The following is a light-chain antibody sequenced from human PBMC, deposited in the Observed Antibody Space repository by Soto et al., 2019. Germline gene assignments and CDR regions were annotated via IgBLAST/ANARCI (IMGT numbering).Light chain of an antibody. V-gene: IGKV1-6*01. CDR3: LQDHGFPLT. CDR1: QAIRED. Sequence: AIQMTQSPSSLSASVGDRVTITCRATQAIREDLGWYQQKPGKAPKLLIYAASSLQSEVPSRFSGSGSGTEFTLTISSLQPEDFATYFCLQDHGFPLTFGGGTKVEIK. CDR2: AAS. J-gene: IGKJ4*01.